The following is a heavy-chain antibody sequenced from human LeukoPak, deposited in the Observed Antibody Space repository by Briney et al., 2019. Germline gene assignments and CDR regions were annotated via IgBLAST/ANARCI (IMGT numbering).Heavy chain of an antibody. Sequence: SETLSLTCTVSGGSISSYYWSWIRQPPGKGLEWIGYIYYSGSTNYNPSLKSRVTISVDTSKNQFSLKLSSVTAADTAVYYCGRDLTGYYDSSGAIDIWGQGTMVTVSS. D-gene: IGHD3-22*01. V-gene: IGHV4-59*01. CDR1: GGSISSYY. CDR3: GRDLTGYYDSSGAIDI. CDR2: IYYSGST. J-gene: IGHJ3*02.